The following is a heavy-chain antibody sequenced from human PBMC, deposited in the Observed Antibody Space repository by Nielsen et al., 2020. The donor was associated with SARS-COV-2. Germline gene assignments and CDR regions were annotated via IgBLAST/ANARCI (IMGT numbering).Heavy chain of an antibody. CDR1: GGSLSSRNYY. Sequence: SETLSLTCTVSGGSLSSRNYYWGWIRQPPGKGLEWIGTIYYSGRVYYNPSLRSRVTISVDTSKKHFSLKLTSVTAADTAVYFCARGDIAVVPAAMFRGDDAFDIWGQGTMVRVSS. CDR2: IYYSGRV. CDR3: ARGDIAVVPAAMFRGDDAFDI. D-gene: IGHD2-2*01. J-gene: IGHJ3*02. V-gene: IGHV4-39*02.